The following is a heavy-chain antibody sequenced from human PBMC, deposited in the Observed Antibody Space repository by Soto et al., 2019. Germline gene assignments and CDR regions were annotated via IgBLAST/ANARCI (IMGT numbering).Heavy chain of an antibody. D-gene: IGHD2-15*01. V-gene: IGHV4-59*01. J-gene: IGHJ4*02. CDR2: IYYSGST. CDR1: GGSISSYY. Sequence: LRETLSLTCTVSGGSISSYYWSWIRQPPGKGLEWIGYIYYSGSTNYNPSLKSRVTISVDTSKNQFSLKLSSVTAADTAVYYCARGYCSGGSCGLFDYWGQGTLVTVSS. CDR3: ARGYCSGGSCGLFDY.